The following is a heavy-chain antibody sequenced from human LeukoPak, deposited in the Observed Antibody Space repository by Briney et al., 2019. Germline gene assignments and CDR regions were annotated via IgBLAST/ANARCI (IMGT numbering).Heavy chain of an antibody. V-gene: IGHV3-23*01. CDR3: AKENGYYDSSGYYLDYFDY. D-gene: IGHD3-22*01. CDR2: ISGSGGST. Sequence: GGSLRLSCAASGFTFSSYAMSWVRQAPGKGLEWVSAISGSGGSTYYADSEKGRFTISRDNSKNTLYLQINSLRAEDTAVYYCAKENGYYDSSGYYLDYFDYWGQGTLVTVSS. CDR1: GFTFSSYA. J-gene: IGHJ4*02.